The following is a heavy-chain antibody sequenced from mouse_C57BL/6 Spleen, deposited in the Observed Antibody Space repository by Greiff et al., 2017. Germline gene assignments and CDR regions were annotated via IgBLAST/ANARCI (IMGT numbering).Heavy chain of an antibody. D-gene: IGHD2-1*01. Sequence: EVQGVESGPGLAKPSPTLSLSCSVTGYSITSDYWNWIRKIPGKKLEYMGDISYSGSNYYNQPLKSRISISRDTSKTQYYLQLNSVHTEDTATYYCARDRYGKVSYAMDYWGQGTSVTVSS. CDR3: ARDRYGKVSYAMDY. J-gene: IGHJ4*01. CDR2: ISYSGSN. V-gene: IGHV3-8*01. CDR1: GYSITSDY.